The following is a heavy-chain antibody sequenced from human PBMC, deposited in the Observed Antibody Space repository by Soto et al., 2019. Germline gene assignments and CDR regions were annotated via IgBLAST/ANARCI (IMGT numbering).Heavy chain of an antibody. V-gene: IGHV1-69*02. CDR3: ARGDDILTGSDY. J-gene: IGHJ4*02. Sequence: QVQLVQSGAEVKKPGSSVKVSCRASGGTFSSYTVSWVRQAPGQGLEWMGRIIPILGIPHYAQKFQGRVTITADISTSTAYMELSSLRSEDTAVYYCARGDDILTGSDYWGQGTLVTVSS. D-gene: IGHD3-9*01. CDR1: GGTFSSYT. CDR2: IIPILGIP.